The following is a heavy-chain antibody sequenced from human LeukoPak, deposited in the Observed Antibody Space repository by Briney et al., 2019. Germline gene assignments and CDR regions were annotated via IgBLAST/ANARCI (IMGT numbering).Heavy chain of an antibody. J-gene: IGHJ4*02. Sequence: PGGSLRLSCAASGFTFSDYYMSWIRQAPGKGLEWISYIIGSSGTIYYGDSVKGRFTISRDNAKNSLYLQMNSLRAEDTAVYYCARRQLTSRPVDYWGQGTLVTVSS. V-gene: IGHV3-11*01. CDR2: IIGSSGTI. CDR1: GFTFSDYY. CDR3: ARRQLTSRPVDY. D-gene: IGHD1-1*01.